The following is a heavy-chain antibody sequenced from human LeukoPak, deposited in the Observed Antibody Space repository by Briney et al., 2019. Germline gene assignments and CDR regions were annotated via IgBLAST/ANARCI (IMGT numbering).Heavy chain of an antibody. CDR2: ISTTGNTL. D-gene: IGHD3-22*01. V-gene: IGHV3-48*01. CDR1: GFTFSTYT. Sequence: GGSLRLSCVASGFTFSTYTMSWVRQAPGKGLEWISYISTTGNTLYYADSVKGRFTISRDNSKNTLYLQMNSLRAEDTAVYYCANPTMIVVEPWGQGTLVTVSS. J-gene: IGHJ5*02. CDR3: ANPTMIVVEP.